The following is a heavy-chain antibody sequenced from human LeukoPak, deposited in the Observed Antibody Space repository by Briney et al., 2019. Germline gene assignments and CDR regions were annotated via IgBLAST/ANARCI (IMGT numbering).Heavy chain of an antibody. CDR1: GFTFSSYS. Sequence: GGSLRLSCAASGFTFSSYSMNWVRQAPGKGLEWVANIKQDGSEKYYVDSVKGRFTISRDNAKNSLYLQMNSLRAEDTAVYYCARFLLRYFNFDYWGQGTLVTVSS. D-gene: IGHD3-9*01. CDR2: IKQDGSEK. V-gene: IGHV3-7*01. J-gene: IGHJ4*02. CDR3: ARFLLRYFNFDY.